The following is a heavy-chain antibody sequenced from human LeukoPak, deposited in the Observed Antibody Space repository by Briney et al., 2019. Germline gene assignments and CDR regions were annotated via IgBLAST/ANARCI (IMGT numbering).Heavy chain of an antibody. V-gene: IGHV4-39*07. CDR1: GFTFSSYG. J-gene: IGHJ5*02. Sequence: GSLRLSCAASGFTFSSYGMSWIRQPPGKGLEWIGSIYYSGSTYYNPSLKSRVTISVDTSKNQFSLKLSSVTAADTAVYYCARATSIAARPNWFDPWGQGTLVTVSS. CDR3: ARATSIAARPNWFDP. D-gene: IGHD6-6*01. CDR2: IYYSGST.